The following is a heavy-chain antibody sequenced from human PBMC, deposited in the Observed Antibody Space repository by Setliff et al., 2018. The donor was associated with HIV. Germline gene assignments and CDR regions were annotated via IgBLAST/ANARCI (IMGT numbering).Heavy chain of an antibody. Sequence: ASVKVSCKSSGGTFINYAFCWVRQAPGQGLEWMGWISAYNGNTKYAQKVQGRVTMTTDISTSTAYMELRSLRSDDTAVYYCARDGGEWRWTIDYWGQGTLVTVSS. V-gene: IGHV1-18*01. CDR3: ARDGGEWRWTIDY. D-gene: IGHD3-16*01. J-gene: IGHJ4*02. CDR2: ISAYNGNT. CDR1: GGTFINYA.